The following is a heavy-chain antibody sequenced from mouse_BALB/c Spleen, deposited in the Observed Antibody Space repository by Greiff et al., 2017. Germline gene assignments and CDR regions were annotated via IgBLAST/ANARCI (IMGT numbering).Heavy chain of an antibody. D-gene: IGHD1-1*01. J-gene: IGHJ3*01. Sequence: QVQLQQSGAELARPGASVKLSCKASGYTFTSYWMQWVKQRPGQGLEWIGAIYPGDGDTRYTQKFKGKATLTADKSSSTAYMQLSSLASEDSAVYYCARKEDYGVAYWGQATLVTVSA. CDR3: ARKEDYGVAY. CDR1: GYTFTSYW. CDR2: IYPGDGDT. V-gene: IGHV1-87*01.